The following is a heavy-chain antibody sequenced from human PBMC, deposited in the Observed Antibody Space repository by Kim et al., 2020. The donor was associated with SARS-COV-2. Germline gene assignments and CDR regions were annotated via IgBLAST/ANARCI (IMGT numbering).Heavy chain of an antibody. D-gene: IGHD4-17*01. V-gene: IGHV1-3*04. CDR1: GYTFTNYA. CDR3: ATTVTTNYYYGMDV. J-gene: IGHJ6*02. CDR2: INTDNGNT. Sequence: ASVKVSCKASGYTFTNYAIHWVRQAPGQRLEWMGWINTDNGNTKYSQKFQGGVTISRDTSASTAYMELSSLTSADTAVYYCATTVTTNYYYGMDVWGQGT.